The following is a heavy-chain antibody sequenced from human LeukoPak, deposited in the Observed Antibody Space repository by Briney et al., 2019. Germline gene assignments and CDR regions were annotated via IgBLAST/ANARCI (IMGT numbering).Heavy chain of an antibody. CDR3: ARGPRNDP. CDR1: GSPFTTYE. V-gene: IGHV1-8*01. D-gene: IGHD1-14*01. J-gene: IGHJ5*02. Sequence: ASVKVSCKTSGSPFTTYEINCVRQAAGQGLEWMGWVHPNTGNTAYAQRFQGRVTMTRDTSISTAYMELSSLTSNDTAVYFCARGPRNDPWGQGTLVTVSS. CDR2: VHPNTGNT.